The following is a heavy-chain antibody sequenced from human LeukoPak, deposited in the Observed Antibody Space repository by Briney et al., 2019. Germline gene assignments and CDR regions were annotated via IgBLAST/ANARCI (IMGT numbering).Heavy chain of an antibody. Sequence: SETLSLTCIVSGGSVSSGSYYWSWIRQPPGKGLEWIGYIYNSVRTNYNPSLKSRVTISVDTSKNQLSLKLSSVTAADTAVYFCGRDLVATIDHYYYGMDVWGQGTTVTVSS. CDR1: GGSVSSGSYY. CDR3: GRDLVATIDHYYYGMDV. J-gene: IGHJ6*02. D-gene: IGHD5-12*01. CDR2: IYNSVRT. V-gene: IGHV4-61*01.